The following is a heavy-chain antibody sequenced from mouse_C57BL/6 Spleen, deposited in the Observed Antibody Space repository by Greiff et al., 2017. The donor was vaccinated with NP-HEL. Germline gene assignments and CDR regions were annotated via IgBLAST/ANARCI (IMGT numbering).Heavy chain of an antibody. J-gene: IGHJ4*01. Sequence: EVKLMESGGGLVKPGGSLKLSCTASGFTFSSYTMSWVRQTPEERLEWVATISGGGGNTYYPDSVKGRFTISRDNAKNTLYLQMSSLRSEDTALYYCARLGNRYAMDYWGQGTSVTVSS. CDR1: GFTFSSYT. V-gene: IGHV5-9*01. CDR3: ARLGNRYAMDY. CDR2: ISGGGGNT. D-gene: IGHD2-1*01.